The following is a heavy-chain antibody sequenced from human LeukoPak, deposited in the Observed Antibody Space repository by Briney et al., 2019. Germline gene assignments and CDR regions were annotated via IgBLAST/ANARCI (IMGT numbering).Heavy chain of an antibody. CDR1: GGSISGHY. CDR2: VHYSGKA. J-gene: IGHJ6*02. Sequence: SETLSLTCTVSGGSISGHYWTWIRQPPGKGLEWIGQVHYSGKADYNPSLKTRIDISVDMSKNQMSLKVNSVTAADTAVYYCARFGVDYDMDVWGQGTAVTVS. V-gene: IGHV4-59*11. D-gene: IGHD3-16*01. CDR3: ARFGVDYDMDV.